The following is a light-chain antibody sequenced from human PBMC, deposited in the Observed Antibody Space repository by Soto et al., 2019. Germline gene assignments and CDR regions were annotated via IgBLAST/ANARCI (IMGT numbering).Light chain of an antibody. CDR1: SSDVGAYIY. J-gene: IGLJ1*01. V-gene: IGLV2-14*01. Sequence: QSALAQPAPVPGSPGQSITISYTRTSSDVGAYIYVSWYQHHPGKAPKVMIYDVTNRPTGVSDRFSGSTSGNTASLTISGLQDEDEADYYCCSYTSSRTYVFGTGTKVTVL. CDR2: DVT. CDR3: CSYTSSRTYV.